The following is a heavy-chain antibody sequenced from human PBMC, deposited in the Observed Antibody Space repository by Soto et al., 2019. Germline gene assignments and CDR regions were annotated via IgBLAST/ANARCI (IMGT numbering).Heavy chain of an antibody. Sequence: RQAPGQGLEWMGGIIPIFGTANYAQKFQGRVTITADESTSTAYMELSSLRSEDTAVYYCARDRTEYYYDSSGYYYGAFDIWGQGTMVTVSS. CDR2: IIPIFGTA. V-gene: IGHV1-69*01. CDR3: ARDRTEYYYDSSGYYYGAFDI. J-gene: IGHJ3*02. D-gene: IGHD3-22*01.